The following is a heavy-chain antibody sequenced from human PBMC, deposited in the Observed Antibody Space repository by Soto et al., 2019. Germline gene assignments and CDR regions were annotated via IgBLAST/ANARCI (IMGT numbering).Heavy chain of an antibody. CDR3: ARGGGYYHDY. Sequence: EVQLVESGGGLVQPGGSLRLSCAASGFTFSSYAMHWVRQAPGKGLEYVSAISSNGGSTYYANSVKGRFTISRDNSKNTRYLQMGSLRAEDMAVYYCARGGGYYHDYWGQGTLVTVSS. D-gene: IGHD3-22*01. J-gene: IGHJ4*02. CDR2: ISSNGGST. V-gene: IGHV3-64*01. CDR1: GFTFSSYA.